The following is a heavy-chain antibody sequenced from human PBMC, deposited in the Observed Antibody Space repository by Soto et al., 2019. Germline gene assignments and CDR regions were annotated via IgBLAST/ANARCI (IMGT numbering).Heavy chain of an antibody. J-gene: IGHJ6*02. D-gene: IGHD3-3*01. V-gene: IGHV3-30-3*01. Sequence: QVQLVESGGGVVQPGRSLRLSCAASGFTFSSYAMHWVRQAPGKGLEWVAVISYDGSNKYYADSVKGRFTISRDNSKNTLYLHMNSLRAEDTAVYYCARDAYYDFWSGYSRYYGMDVWGQGTTVTVSS. CDR1: GFTFSSYA. CDR2: ISYDGSNK. CDR3: ARDAYYDFWSGYSRYYGMDV.